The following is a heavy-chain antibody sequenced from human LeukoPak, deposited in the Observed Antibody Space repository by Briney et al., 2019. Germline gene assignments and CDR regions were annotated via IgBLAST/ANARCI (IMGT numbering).Heavy chain of an antibody. CDR2: ISSSSSYI. CDR1: GFTFSSYS. Sequence: PGGSLRLSCAASGFTFSSYSMNWVRQAPGKGLEWVSYISSSSSYIYYADSVKGRFTISRDNAKNSLYLQMNSLRAEDTAVYYCARDKDDFWSGYPPDFDYWGQGTLVTVSS. CDR3: ARDKDDFWSGYPPDFDY. V-gene: IGHV3-21*05. J-gene: IGHJ4*02. D-gene: IGHD3-3*01.